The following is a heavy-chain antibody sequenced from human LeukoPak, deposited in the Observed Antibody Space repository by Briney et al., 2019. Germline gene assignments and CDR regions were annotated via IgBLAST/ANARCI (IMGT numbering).Heavy chain of an antibody. CDR3: AKEEQYYYDSSGYWNWYFDL. CDR2: INHSGST. Sequence: PSETLSLTCAVYGGSFSGYYWSWIRQPPGKGLEWIGEINHSGSTNYNPSLKSRVTISVDTSKNQFSLKLSSVTAADTAVYYCAKEEQYYYDSSGYWNWYFDLWGRGTLVTVSS. V-gene: IGHV4-34*01. D-gene: IGHD3-22*01. J-gene: IGHJ2*01. CDR1: GGSFSGYY.